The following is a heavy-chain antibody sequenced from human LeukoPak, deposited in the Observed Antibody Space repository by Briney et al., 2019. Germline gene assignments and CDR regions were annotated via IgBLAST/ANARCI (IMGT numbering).Heavy chain of an antibody. CDR3: ARAGGNSHI. Sequence: PGGSLRLSCAASGFTFSSYSMNWVRQAPGKGLEWVSSISSSSSYMYYADSVKGRFTISRDNAKNSLYLQMNSLRAEDTAVYYCARAGGNSHIWGQGTMVTVSS. V-gene: IGHV3-21*01. CDR2: ISSSSSYM. D-gene: IGHD4-23*01. J-gene: IGHJ3*02. CDR1: GFTFSSYS.